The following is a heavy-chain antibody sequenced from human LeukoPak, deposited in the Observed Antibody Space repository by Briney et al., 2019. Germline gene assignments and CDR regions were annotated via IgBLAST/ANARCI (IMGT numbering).Heavy chain of an antibody. D-gene: IGHD5-18*01. CDR2: IRSKANSYAT. CDR3: TRRDTAMVYNY. CDR1: GFTFSGSA. V-gene: IGHV3-73*01. Sequence: GGSLKLSCAASGFTFSGSAMHWVRQASGKGLEWVRRIRSKANSYATAYAASVKGRFTISRDDSKNTAYLQMNSLKTEDTAVYYCTRRDTAMVYNYWGQGTLVTVSS. J-gene: IGHJ4*02.